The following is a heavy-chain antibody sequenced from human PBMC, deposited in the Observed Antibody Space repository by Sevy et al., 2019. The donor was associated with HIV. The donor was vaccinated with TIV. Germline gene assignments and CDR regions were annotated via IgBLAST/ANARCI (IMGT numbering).Heavy chain of an antibody. J-gene: IGHJ5*02. CDR1: GFTFSDYY. Sequence: GGSLRLSCAASGFTFSDYYMSWVRQAPGKGLEWVSYISSSGSTIYYEDSVKGGFTIPRDNAQNSLYVQMNSLRAEDTAVYYCARVPTYYDFWSGYYAGWFDPWGQGTLVTVSS. V-gene: IGHV3-11*01. D-gene: IGHD3-3*01. CDR2: ISSSGSTI. CDR3: ARVPTYYDFWSGYYAGWFDP.